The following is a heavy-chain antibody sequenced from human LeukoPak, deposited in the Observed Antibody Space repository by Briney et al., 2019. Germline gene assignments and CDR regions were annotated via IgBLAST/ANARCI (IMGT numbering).Heavy chain of an antibody. CDR2: MKPKSGDT. CDR3: ARDSDRGLDY. CDR1: GFTFTNYD. J-gene: IGHJ4*02. Sequence: ASVKVSCKASGFTFTNYDLKWVRQATGQGFEWMGWMKPKSGDTGYAEKFQGRVTITADESTSTAYMELSSLRSEDTAVYYCARDSDRGLDYWGQGTLVTVSS. V-gene: IGHV1-8*01. D-gene: IGHD6-19*01.